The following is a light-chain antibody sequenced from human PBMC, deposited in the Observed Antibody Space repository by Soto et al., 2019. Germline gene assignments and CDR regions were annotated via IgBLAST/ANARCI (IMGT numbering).Light chain of an antibody. CDR2: DAS. Sequence: EIMLTQSPATLSLSPGERATLSCRASQSVSSFVAWYQQKPGQAPRLLIYDASIRAIGIPARFSGSGSGTDFTLTISSLEPKDFAVYYCQQRSNWPLTFGGGTKVEL. J-gene: IGKJ4*01. V-gene: IGKV3-11*01. CDR1: QSVSSF. CDR3: QQRSNWPLT.